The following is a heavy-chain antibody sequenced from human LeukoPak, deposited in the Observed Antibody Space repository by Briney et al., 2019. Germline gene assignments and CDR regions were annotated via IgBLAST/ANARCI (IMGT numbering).Heavy chain of an antibody. Sequence: PGGSLRLSCAASGFIFRDYTMTWVRQAPGKGLEWVSHIRSSGADIRYADSVKGRFTISRDDAENSLFLQMNSLRAEDTAVYYCARDEDWAFDYWGQGTLVTVSS. D-gene: IGHD3/OR15-3a*01. CDR2: IRSSGADI. CDR3: ARDEDWAFDY. CDR1: GFIFRDYT. V-gene: IGHV3-21*05. J-gene: IGHJ4*02.